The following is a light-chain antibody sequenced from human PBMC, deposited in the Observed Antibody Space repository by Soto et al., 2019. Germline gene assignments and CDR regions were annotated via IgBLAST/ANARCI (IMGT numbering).Light chain of an antibody. J-gene: IGLJ7*01. CDR2: EVS. CDR1: SSDVGGYNY. V-gene: IGLV2-14*01. CDR3: SSYTSSSTLGV. Sequence: QSVLTQPASVSGSPGQSITISCTGTSSDVGGYNYVSWYQHHPGKAPKLMIYEVSNRPSGVSNRFSGSKSGNTASLTISGRQAEDEAYYFCSSYTSSSTLGVFGGGTQLTVL.